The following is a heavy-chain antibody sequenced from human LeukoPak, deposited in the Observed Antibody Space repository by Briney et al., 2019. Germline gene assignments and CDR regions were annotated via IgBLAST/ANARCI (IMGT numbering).Heavy chain of an antibody. Sequence: SETLSLTCTVSGGSISSYYWSWVREPPGKGREWGGYIYYSGSTNYNPSLKSRVTISVDTSKNQFSLKLSSVTAADTAVYYCARGRGVVVPAAIWFDPWGQGTLVTVSS. D-gene: IGHD2-2*01. V-gene: IGHV4-59*01. J-gene: IGHJ5*02. CDR1: GGSISSYY. CDR3: ARGRGVVVPAAIWFDP. CDR2: IYYSGST.